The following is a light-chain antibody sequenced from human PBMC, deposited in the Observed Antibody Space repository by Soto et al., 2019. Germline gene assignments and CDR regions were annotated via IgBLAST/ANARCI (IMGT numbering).Light chain of an antibody. CDR2: DNT. J-gene: IGLJ3*02. CDR3: QSYDSSSWV. V-gene: IGLV1-40*01. Sequence: QSVLTQPPSVSGAPGQRVTISCTGSSSDIGAGYDVQWYQQLPGTAPKLLIYDNTNRPSGVPDRFSGSKSGTSASLAITGLQAEDEADYYCQSYDSSSWVFGGGTEVTVL. CDR1: SSDIGAGYD.